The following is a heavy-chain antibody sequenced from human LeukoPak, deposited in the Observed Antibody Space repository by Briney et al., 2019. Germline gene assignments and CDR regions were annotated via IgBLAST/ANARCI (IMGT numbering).Heavy chain of an antibody. V-gene: IGHV4-39*07. CDR3: ARGTGEGYTYGRYYFDY. Sequence: SETLSLTCTVSGGSISSSSYYWGWIRQPPGKGLEWIGSIYYSGSTYYNPSLKSRVTISVDTSKNQFSLRMNSVTAADTAVYYCARGTGEGYTYGRYYFDYWGQGTLVTVSS. CDR1: GGSISSSSYY. J-gene: IGHJ4*02. D-gene: IGHD5-18*01. CDR2: IYYSGST.